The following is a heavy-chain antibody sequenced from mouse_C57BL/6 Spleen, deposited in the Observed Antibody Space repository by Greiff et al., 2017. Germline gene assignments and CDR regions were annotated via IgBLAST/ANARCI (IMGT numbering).Heavy chain of an antibody. CDR2: IYPGDGDT. Sequence: VKLQESGPELVKPGASVKISCKASGYAFSSSWMNWVKQRPGKGLEWIGRIYPGDGDTNYNGKFTGKATLTADKSTSTSYMQLISLTSEDSAVYFCARNCGSSYVYYFDYWGQGTTLTVSS. CDR3: ARNCGSSYVYYFDY. V-gene: IGHV1-82*01. CDR1: GYAFSSSW. D-gene: IGHD1-1*01. J-gene: IGHJ2*01.